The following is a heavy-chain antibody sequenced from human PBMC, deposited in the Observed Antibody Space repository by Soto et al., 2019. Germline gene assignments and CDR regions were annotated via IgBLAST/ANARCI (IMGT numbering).Heavy chain of an antibody. V-gene: IGHV1-69*08. Sequence: QVQLVQSGAEVKKPGSSVKVSCKASGGTFSSYTISWVRQAPGQGLEWMGRIIPILGIANYAQKFQGRVTITADKSTSTAYVELSSLRSEDTAVYYCARDVRRRYFDLWGRGTLVTVSS. CDR3: ARDVRRRYFDL. CDR1: GGTFSSYT. CDR2: IIPILGIA. J-gene: IGHJ2*01. D-gene: IGHD3-16*02.